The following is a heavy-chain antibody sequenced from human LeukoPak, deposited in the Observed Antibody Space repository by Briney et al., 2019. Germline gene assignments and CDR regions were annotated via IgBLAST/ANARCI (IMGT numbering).Heavy chain of an antibody. CDR1: GGTFSSYA. V-gene: IGHV1-69*13. D-gene: IGHD2-2*01. Sequence: GASVKVSCKASGGTFSSYAISWVRQAPGQGLEWMGGIIPIFGTANYAQKFQGRVTITADESTSTAYMELSSLRSEDTAVYYCASPYCSSTSCEQYYYYGMDVWGQGTTVTVSS. J-gene: IGHJ6*02. CDR2: IIPIFGTA. CDR3: ASPYCSSTSCEQYYYYGMDV.